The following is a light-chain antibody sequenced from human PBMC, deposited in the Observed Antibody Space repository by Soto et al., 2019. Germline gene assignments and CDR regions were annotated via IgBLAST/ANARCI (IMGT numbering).Light chain of an antibody. Sequence: QLVLTQPPSASGTPGQRVTISCSGSSYNIGSKTVNWYQQLPGTAPKLLIYSNNQRPSGVPDRFSGSKSGTSASLAISGLQSEDEGDYSCAAWDDSLNGVVFGGGTKLTVL. CDR2: SNN. J-gene: IGLJ2*01. CDR1: SYNIGSKT. V-gene: IGLV1-44*01. CDR3: AAWDDSLNGVV.